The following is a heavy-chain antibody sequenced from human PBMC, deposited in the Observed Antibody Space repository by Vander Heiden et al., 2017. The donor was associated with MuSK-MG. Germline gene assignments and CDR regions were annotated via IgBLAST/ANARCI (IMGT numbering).Heavy chain of an antibody. D-gene: IGHD3-22*01. CDR3: ARAYYYDPYFDD. CDR1: GYTFTGYY. Sequence: QVQLVQSGAEVKKPGASVKVSCKASGYTFTGYYMHWVRQAPGQGLEWMGWIKPNSGGTNYSQKVQGWVTMTRDTSISTAYMELRRLRYDDTAVYYCARAYYYDPYFDDWCQGTLVTVSS. J-gene: IGHJ4*02. V-gene: IGHV1-2*04. CDR2: IKPNSGGT.